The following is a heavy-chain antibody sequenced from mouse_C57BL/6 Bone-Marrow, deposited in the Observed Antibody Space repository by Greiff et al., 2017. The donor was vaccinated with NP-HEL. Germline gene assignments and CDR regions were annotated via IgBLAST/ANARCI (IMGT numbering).Heavy chain of an antibody. CDR3: AAIYYDYDVEFAY. D-gene: IGHD2-4*01. CDR1: GYTFTSYW. V-gene: IGHV1-64*01. J-gene: IGHJ3*01. CDR2: IHPNSGST. Sequence: VQLQQPGAELVKPGASVKLSCKASGYTFTSYWMHWVKQRPGQGLEWIGMIHPNSGSTNYNEKFKSKATLTVDKYSSTAYMQLSSLTSEDAAVYYCAAIYYDYDVEFAYWGQGTLVTVSA.